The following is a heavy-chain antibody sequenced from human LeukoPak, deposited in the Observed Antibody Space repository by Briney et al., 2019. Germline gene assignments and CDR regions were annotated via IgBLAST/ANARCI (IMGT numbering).Heavy chain of an antibody. J-gene: IGHJ4*02. CDR1: GGTSSSYA. Sequence: VASVKVSCKASGGTSSSYAISWVRQAPGQGLEWMGRIIPILGIANYAQKFQGRVTITADKSTSTAYMELSSLRSEDTAVYYCARGYYDILTGRDFDYWGQGTLVTVSS. V-gene: IGHV1-69*04. D-gene: IGHD3-9*01. CDR2: IIPILGIA. CDR3: ARGYYDILTGRDFDY.